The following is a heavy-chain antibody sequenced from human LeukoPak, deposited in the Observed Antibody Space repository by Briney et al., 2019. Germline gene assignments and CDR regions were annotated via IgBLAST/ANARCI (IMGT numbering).Heavy chain of an antibody. J-gene: IGHJ6*03. CDR1: GYTFTGYY. Sequence: ASVTVSCKASGYTFTGYYMHWVRQAPGQGLEWMGWVNPNSGGTNYAQNFQGRVTMARDTSISTAYMELSRLRSDDTAVYYCAVPRSYYYYMDVWGKGTTVTVSS. CDR3: AVPRSYYYYMDV. CDR2: VNPNSGGT. V-gene: IGHV1-2*02.